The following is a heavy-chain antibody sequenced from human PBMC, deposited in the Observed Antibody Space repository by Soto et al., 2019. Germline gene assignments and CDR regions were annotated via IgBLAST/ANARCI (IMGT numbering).Heavy chain of an antibody. D-gene: IGHD1-26*01. V-gene: IGHV3-30*18. J-gene: IGHJ6*02. Sequence: PGGSLRLSCSASGFTFSHYGMHWVRQAPGKGLEWVAVISYDGSNTYYADSVRGRFTISRDISKNTLFLQMNSLRADDTAVYYCAKECGSYHTYYYYGLDVWGQGTTVTVSS. CDR3: AKECGSYHTYYYYGLDV. CDR2: ISYDGSNT. CDR1: GFTFSHYG.